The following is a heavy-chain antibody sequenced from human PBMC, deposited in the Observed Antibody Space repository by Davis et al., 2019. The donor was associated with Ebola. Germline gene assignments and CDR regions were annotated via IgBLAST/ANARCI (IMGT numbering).Heavy chain of an antibody. Sequence: ESLKISCAASGFTFSSYWMSWIRQPPGKGLEWIGYIYYSGSTNYNPSLKSRVTISVDTSKNRFSLKLSSVTAADTAVYYCASRNYVDLYYGMDVWGQGTTVTVSS. V-gene: IGHV4-59*01. CDR2: IYYSGST. CDR1: GFTFSSYW. J-gene: IGHJ6*02. CDR3: ASRNYVDLYYGMDV. D-gene: IGHD1-7*01.